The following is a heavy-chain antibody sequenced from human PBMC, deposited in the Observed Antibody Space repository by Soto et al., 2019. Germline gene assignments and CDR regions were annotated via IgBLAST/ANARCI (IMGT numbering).Heavy chain of an antibody. Sequence: QVQLVESGGGVVQPGRSLRLSCAASGFIFTSYGMHWVRQAPGKGLEWVAFLADDGTRKYYLDSVKGRFTISRDSSQNTLFLKMDSLRIEDTAVYYCAKKGLSGAPGAHIDYWGQGTLVTVSS. D-gene: IGHD3-10*01. CDR2: LADDGTRK. J-gene: IGHJ4*02. V-gene: IGHV3-30*18. CDR1: GFIFTSYG. CDR3: AKKGLSGAPGAHIDY.